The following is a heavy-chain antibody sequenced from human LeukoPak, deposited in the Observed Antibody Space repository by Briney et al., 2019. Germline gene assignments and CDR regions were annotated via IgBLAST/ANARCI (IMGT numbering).Heavy chain of an antibody. V-gene: IGHV3-23*01. CDR2: ITTSDGNT. Sequence: GGSLRLSCAASGFTSSSYTMSWVRQAPGKGLEWVSTITTSDGNTYYADSVKGPFTVSRDNPKNTLFLQMNSLRAEDTAVYYCAKDGGLWVSAHWGDSWGRGTLVTVSS. CDR3: AKDGGLWVSAHWGDS. D-gene: IGHD7-27*01. CDR1: GFTSSSYT. J-gene: IGHJ4*02.